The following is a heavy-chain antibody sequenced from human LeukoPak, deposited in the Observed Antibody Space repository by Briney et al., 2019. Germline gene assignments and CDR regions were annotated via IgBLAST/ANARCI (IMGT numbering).Heavy chain of an antibody. J-gene: IGHJ3*02. V-gene: IGHV5-51*01. CDR1: GYSFTTYW. CDR2: IYPGDSDT. D-gene: IGHD2-21*01. CDR3: ARVDRADCGNGPRCSGGSGALDI. Sequence: GESLKISCKASGYSFTTYWIGWVRQMPGKGLEWMGNIYPGDSDTRYSPSFQGQVTISADNSFSTVYLKWYSLKASDTAMYYCARVDRADCGNGPRCSGGSGALDIWGQGTVVTVSS.